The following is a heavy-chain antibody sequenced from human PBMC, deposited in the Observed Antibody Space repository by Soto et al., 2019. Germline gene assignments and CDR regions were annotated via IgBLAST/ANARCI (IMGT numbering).Heavy chain of an antibody. Sequence: QVQLQESGPGLVKPSETLSLTCTVSGGSISSYYWSWIRQPPGKGLEWIGYIYYSGSTTYNPSLKGRVTISVDTSKSQCARKLSSVSAADTAVYYCERVAKDYSMSTMAPDYWVQGTLVTVSS. D-gene: IGHD6-13*01. J-gene: IGHJ4*02. CDR3: ERVAKDYSMSTMAPDY. V-gene: IGHV4-59*01. CDR2: IYYSGST. CDR1: GGSISSYY.